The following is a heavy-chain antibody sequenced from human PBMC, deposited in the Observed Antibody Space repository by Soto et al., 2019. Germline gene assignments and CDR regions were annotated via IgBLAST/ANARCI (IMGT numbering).Heavy chain of an antibody. D-gene: IGHD2-21*01. V-gene: IGHV1-2*02. CDR2: INPNSGGT. Sequence: ASVKVSCKASGYTFSGYNMHWVRQAPGQGLEWMGWINPNSGGTNFARKLQGRVTMTRDTSIGTAYMELTHLASDDTAVYYCARDTLWSAPKPSDFWGQGTLVTVSS. CDR1: GYTFSGYN. CDR3: ARDTLWSAPKPSDF. J-gene: IGHJ4*02.